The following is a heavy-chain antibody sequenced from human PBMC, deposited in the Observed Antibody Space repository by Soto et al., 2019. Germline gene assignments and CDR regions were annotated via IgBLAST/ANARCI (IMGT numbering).Heavy chain of an antibody. Sequence: VASVRVSCKASGYTFTGYYMHWVRQAPGQGLEWMGWINPNSGGTNYAQKFQGRVTMTRDTSISTAYMELSRLRSDDTAVYYCARGEWAYYDILTLGYYGMDVWGQGTTVTVSS. CDR3: ARGEWAYYDILTLGYYGMDV. CDR2: INPNSGGT. V-gene: IGHV1-2*02. J-gene: IGHJ6*02. D-gene: IGHD3-9*01. CDR1: GYTFTGYY.